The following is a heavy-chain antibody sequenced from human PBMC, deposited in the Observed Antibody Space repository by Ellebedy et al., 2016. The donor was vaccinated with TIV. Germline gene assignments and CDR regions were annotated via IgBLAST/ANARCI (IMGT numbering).Heavy chain of an antibody. CDR1: GFTFSSYD. Sequence: GGSLRLSCAASGFTFSSYDMRLVRQAPGKGLEWVSIISYDGSNKYYAHSVKGRFTISRDNAKKTLYLQMNSLSAEDTAVYYCARVYSSYSVDYWGPGTLVTVSS. CDR2: ISYDGSNK. D-gene: IGHD3-22*01. J-gene: IGHJ4*02. V-gene: IGHV3-30-3*01. CDR3: ARVYSSYSVDY.